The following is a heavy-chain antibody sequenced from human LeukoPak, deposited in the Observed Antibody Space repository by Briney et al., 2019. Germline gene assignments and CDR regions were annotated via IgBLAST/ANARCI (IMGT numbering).Heavy chain of an antibody. Sequence: SETLSLTCTVSGGSITSSYWSWIRQPPGKGLEWIGEINHSGSTNYNPSLKSRVTISVDTSKNQFSLKLSSVIAADTAVYYCARGGPNDYSNLNYYWGQGTLVTVSS. J-gene: IGHJ4*02. CDR3: ARGGPNDYSNLNYY. CDR2: INHSGST. D-gene: IGHD4-11*01. CDR1: GGSITSSY. V-gene: IGHV4-34*01.